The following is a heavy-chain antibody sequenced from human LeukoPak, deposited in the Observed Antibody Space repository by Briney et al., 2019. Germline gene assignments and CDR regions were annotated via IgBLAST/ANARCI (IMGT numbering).Heavy chain of an antibody. J-gene: IGHJ3*01. CDR2: INSDGSST. Sequence: QPGRTLRLSRAASVFIFSNYWMYWVRQAPGRGLVRVSHINSDGSSTTYADSAKGRFTVSRDNAKNMLYLEMNSLSAEDTAVYYCARVGSNCGGDCYPYAFDVWGQGTVVTVSS. CDR1: VFIFSNYW. CDR3: ARVGSNCGGDCYPYAFDV. V-gene: IGHV3-74*01. D-gene: IGHD2-21*02.